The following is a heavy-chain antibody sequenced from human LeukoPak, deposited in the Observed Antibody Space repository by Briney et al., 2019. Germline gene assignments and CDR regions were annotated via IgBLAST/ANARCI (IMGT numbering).Heavy chain of an antibody. Sequence: GGSLRLSCAASGFTFSSYGMHWVRQAPGKGLEWVAVISYDGSNKYYADSVKGRFTISRDNSKNTLYLQMNSLRAEDTAVYYCAKDGSPYPVDYFDYWGQGTLVTVSS. CDR2: ISYDGSNK. J-gene: IGHJ4*02. CDR1: GFTFSSYG. CDR3: AKDGSPYPVDYFDY. D-gene: IGHD3-10*01. V-gene: IGHV3-30*18.